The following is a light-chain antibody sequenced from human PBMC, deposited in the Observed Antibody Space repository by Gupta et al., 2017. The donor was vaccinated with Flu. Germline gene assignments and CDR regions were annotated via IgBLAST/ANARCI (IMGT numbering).Light chain of an antibody. CDR1: TLSTQY. Sequence: SYALTPPPSVSVSPGQTATITCSGNTLSTQYSYWYQQKPGQPPVLVIFKDTERPSGIPERFSGSNSGTTVTLTISGVQAEDEAAYYCQSADSSGTYVVFGGGTKLTV. CDR2: KDT. V-gene: IGLV3-25*03. CDR3: QSADSSGTYVV. J-gene: IGLJ2*01.